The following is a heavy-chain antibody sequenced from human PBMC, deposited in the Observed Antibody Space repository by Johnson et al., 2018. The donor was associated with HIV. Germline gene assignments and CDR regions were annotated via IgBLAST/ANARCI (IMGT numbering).Heavy chain of an antibody. D-gene: IGHD6-19*01. V-gene: IGHV3-11*04. CDR1: GFTFSEYY. J-gene: IGHJ3*01. CDR2: ISSSGRTI. CDR3: ARKQWLEIPSDAFDV. Sequence: QVQLVESGGGLVKPGGSLRVSCVASGFTFSEYYMSWIRQAPGKGLEWVSYISSSGRTIYYADSVKGRFTISRDNAKNSLYLQMNRLRAEDTAVYYCARKQWLEIPSDAFDVWGLGTMVTVSS.